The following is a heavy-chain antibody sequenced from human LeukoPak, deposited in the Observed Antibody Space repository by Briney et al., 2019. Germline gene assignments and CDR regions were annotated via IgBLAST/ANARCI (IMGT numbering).Heavy chain of an antibody. D-gene: IGHD3-10*01. J-gene: IGHJ4*02. CDR2: ISGSGGAT. CDR3: ARGGVDYYGSGTYYLMYYFDY. Sequence: GGSLRLSCAASGFTFDDYGMSWVRQAPGKGLEWVSSISGSGGATYYADSVKGRFTISRDDPHNTLYLQMNSLRAEDTAVYFCARGGVDYYGSGTYYLMYYFDYWGQGALVTVSS. CDR1: GFTFDDYG. V-gene: IGHV3-23*01.